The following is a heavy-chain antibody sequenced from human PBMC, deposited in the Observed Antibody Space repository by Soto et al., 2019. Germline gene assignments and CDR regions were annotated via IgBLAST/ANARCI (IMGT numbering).Heavy chain of an antibody. V-gene: IGHV5-51*03. J-gene: IGHJ4*02. Sequence: DVQLVQSGAEVKKPGESLRISCKGSGYDFSAYWINWVRQMPGKGLEWMGTIYPGDSDVRYSPSFQGQVTISVDKSISIAYLQWSSLKAADTAIYYCARTDYGSGTFASWGQGTLVTVSS. D-gene: IGHD3-10*01. CDR3: ARTDYGSGTFAS. CDR2: IYPGDSDV. CDR1: GYDFSAYW.